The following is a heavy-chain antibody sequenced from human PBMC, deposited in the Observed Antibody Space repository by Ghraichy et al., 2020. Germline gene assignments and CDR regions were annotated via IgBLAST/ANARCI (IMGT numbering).Heavy chain of an antibody. CDR3: ARACYYYGSSCYQIFDGMDV. CDR1: GFIFSSCD. V-gene: IGHV3-13*01. CDR2: ISSAGDT. Sequence: GGSLRLSCAASGFIFSSCDMHWVRQLTGKGLEWVSSISSAGDTYYAGSVKGRFTISRENAEDSLYLQRNSLRAGDTAVYYCARACYYYGSSCYQIFDGMDVWGQGTTVTVSS. J-gene: IGHJ6*02. D-gene: IGHD3-22*01.